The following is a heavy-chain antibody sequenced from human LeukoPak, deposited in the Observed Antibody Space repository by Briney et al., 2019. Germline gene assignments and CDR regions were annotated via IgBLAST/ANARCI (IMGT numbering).Heavy chain of an antibody. CDR1: GDSITSYY. Sequence: SETLSLTCTVSGDSITSYYWSWIRQPPGKGLEWIGYIYYSGSTNYNPSLKSRVTISVDTSKNQFSLKLSSVTAADTAVYYCAREGQDILTGYYPNAFDIWGQGTMVTVSS. CDR3: AREGQDILTGYYPNAFDI. V-gene: IGHV4-59*01. CDR2: IYYSGST. J-gene: IGHJ3*02. D-gene: IGHD3-9*01.